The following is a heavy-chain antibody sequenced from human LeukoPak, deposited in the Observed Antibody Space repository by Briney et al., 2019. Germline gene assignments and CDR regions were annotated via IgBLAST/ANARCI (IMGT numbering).Heavy chain of an antibody. J-gene: IGHJ4*02. Sequence: GGFLRLSCAASGFTFSSYAIHWVRQAPGKGLEWVAVISHDGSNKKYADSVKGRFTISRDNSKNTLSLQMNSLRPEDTAVYYCARGFPHYYDSRGIKFDYWGQGTLVTVSS. V-gene: IGHV3-30*04. CDR3: ARGFPHYYDSRGIKFDY. CDR1: GFTFSSYA. CDR2: ISHDGSNK. D-gene: IGHD3-22*01.